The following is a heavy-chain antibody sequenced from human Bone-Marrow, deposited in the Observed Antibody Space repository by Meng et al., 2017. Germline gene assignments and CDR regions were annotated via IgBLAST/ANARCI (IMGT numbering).Heavy chain of an antibody. J-gene: IGHJ2*01. D-gene: IGHD3-10*01. Sequence: RVESGAEGKKPGSSVKVSCKASGGTFSSYAISWVRQAPGQGLEWMGGIIPIFGTANYAQKFQGRVTITADESTSTAYMELSSLRSEDTAVYYCARGVKGFGELLGWYFDLWGRGTLVTVSS. CDR2: IIPIFGTA. CDR1: GGTFSSYA. V-gene: IGHV1-69*01. CDR3: ARGVKGFGELLGWYFDL.